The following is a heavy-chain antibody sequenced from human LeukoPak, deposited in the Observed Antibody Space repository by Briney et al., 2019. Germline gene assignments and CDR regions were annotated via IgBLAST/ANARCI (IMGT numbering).Heavy chain of an antibody. D-gene: IGHD4-17*01. CDR1: GGSISSGSYY. CDR3: ARGLGDYVEDWYFDL. J-gene: IGHJ2*01. Sequence: SETLSLTCTVSGGSISSGSYYWSWIRQPPGKGLEWIGYIYNSGSTNYNPSLESRITISVDTSKNQFSLKLSSVTAADTAVYYCARGLGDYVEDWYFDLWGRGTLVTVSS. V-gene: IGHV4-61*01. CDR2: IYNSGST.